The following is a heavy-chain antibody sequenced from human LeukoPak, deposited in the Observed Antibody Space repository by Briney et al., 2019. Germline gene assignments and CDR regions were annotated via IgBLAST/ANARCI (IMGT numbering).Heavy chain of an antibody. D-gene: IGHD6-6*01. CDR2: VSTSSSYI. Sequence: KSGGSLRLSCEASGFILSRYSMNWVRQAPGKGLEWVSSVSTSSSYIYYADSVKGRFTISRDNAKKSLYLLMNSLRAEDTAVYYCARDKGTSYLSSFDYWGQGTLVTVSS. J-gene: IGHJ4*02. CDR3: ARDKGTSYLSSFDY. CDR1: GFILSRYS. V-gene: IGHV3-21*01.